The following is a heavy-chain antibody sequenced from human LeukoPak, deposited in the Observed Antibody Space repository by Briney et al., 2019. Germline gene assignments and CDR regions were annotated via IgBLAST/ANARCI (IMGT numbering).Heavy chain of an antibody. CDR1: GYTFTSYG. J-gene: IGHJ4*02. D-gene: IGHD5-18*01. Sequence: ASVKVSCKTPGYTFTSYGVSWVRQAPGQRLEWMGWISTYNYNTNYAQKFRGRVTMTRDTSTGTVYMELRSLRSEDTAIYYCARQVDTTMALPDYWGQGTLVTASS. CDR2: ISTYNYNT. V-gene: IGHV1-18*01. CDR3: ARQVDTTMALPDY.